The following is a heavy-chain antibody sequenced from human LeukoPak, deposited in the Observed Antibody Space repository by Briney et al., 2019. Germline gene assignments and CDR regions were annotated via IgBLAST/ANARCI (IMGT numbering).Heavy chain of an antibody. V-gene: IGHV3-23*01. Sequence: GGSLRLSCAASGFTFSSYAMSWVRQAPGKGLEWVSAISGSGGSTYYADSVKGRFTISRDNSKNTLYLQMNSLRAEDTAVYYGAKDRYCSGGSCPDDFDIWGQGTMVTVSS. D-gene: IGHD2-15*01. J-gene: IGHJ3*02. CDR2: ISGSGGST. CDR3: AKDRYCSGGSCPDDFDI. CDR1: GFTFSSYA.